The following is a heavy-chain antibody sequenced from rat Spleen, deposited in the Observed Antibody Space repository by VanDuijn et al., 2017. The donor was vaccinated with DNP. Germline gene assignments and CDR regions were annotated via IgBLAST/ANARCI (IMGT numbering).Heavy chain of an antibody. CDR3: ARGPNYGGWSDYFDY. J-gene: IGHJ2*01. V-gene: IGHV4-2*01. CDR1: GFNFNDYW. D-gene: IGHD1-11*01. Sequence: EVKLVESGGGLVQPGRSLKLSCAASGFNFNDYWMGWVRQAPGKGLEWIGDINKDSSTINYNPSLKEKFTISRDNAQNTLFLQMSKLGSEDAAIYYCARGPNYGGWSDYFDYWGQGVMVTVSS. CDR2: INKDSSTI.